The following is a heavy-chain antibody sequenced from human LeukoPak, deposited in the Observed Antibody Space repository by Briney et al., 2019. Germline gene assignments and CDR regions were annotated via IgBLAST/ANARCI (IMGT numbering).Heavy chain of an antibody. CDR3: ARLGLVAGTIDY. CDR1: GGSISSYY. D-gene: IGHD6-19*01. J-gene: IGHJ4*02. Sequence: SETLPLTCTVSGGSISSYYWSWIRQPPGKGLEWIGYIYYSGSTNYNPSLKSRVTISVDTSKNQFSLKLSSVTAADTAVYYCARLGLVAGTIDYWGQGTLVTVSS. V-gene: IGHV4-59*08. CDR2: IYYSGST.